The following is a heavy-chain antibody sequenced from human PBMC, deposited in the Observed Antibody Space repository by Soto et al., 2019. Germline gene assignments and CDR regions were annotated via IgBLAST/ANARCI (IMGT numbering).Heavy chain of an antibody. V-gene: IGHV4-59*01. Sequence: QVQLPESGPGLVKPSETLSLTCTVSGGAISSYYWSLIRQPAGQGLVWIGHIYYSGSTNYKPPLTSRVTVAVDTANNQFSLKLSSVTAAATAVYYCARGMGIYNFDYWGQVAPVTVSS. CDR1: GGAISSYY. D-gene: IGHD7-27*01. CDR3: ARGMGIYNFDY. J-gene: IGHJ4*02. CDR2: IYYSGST.